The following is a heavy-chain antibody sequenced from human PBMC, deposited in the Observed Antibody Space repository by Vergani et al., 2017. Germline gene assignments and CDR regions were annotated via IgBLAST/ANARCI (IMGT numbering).Heavy chain of an antibody. CDR2: IYSGDET. J-gene: IGHJ5*01. V-gene: IGHV3-66*02. CDR3: ARGNYYGSGTYFDP. CDR1: GSTVSGNY. Sequence: ELQLVECGGGLVQPGGSLRLFCAASGSTVSGNYMTWVRQAPGKGLAWVSHIYSGDETYYADSVKGRVTISRDKSKNTLHLQINNLRVEETAVYYCARGNYYGSGTYFDPWGQGTLVTVSS. D-gene: IGHD3-10*01.